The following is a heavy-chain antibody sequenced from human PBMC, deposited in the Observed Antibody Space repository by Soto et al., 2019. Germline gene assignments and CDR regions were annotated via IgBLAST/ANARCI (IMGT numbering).Heavy chain of an antibody. CDR2: INSGGTT. CDR1: GFIVSNYY. J-gene: IGHJ5*02. CDR3: ARLEGFNWFAP. Sequence: EVQLEESGGGLVQPGGSLRLSCAASGFIVSNYYVSWVRQAQGKGLEWVSLINSGGTTYYADSVKGRFTISRDNSKNTLYLQMNHLSAEDTAVYYCARLEGFNWFAPWGQGTLVTVSS. V-gene: IGHV3-66*01. D-gene: IGHD1-1*01.